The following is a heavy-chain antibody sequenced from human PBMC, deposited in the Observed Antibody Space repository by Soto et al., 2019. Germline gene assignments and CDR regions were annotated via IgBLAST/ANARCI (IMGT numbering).Heavy chain of an antibody. CDR1: GGTFSSYA. CDR3: ARSITMVRGAYNWFDP. CDR2: IIPIFGTA. D-gene: IGHD3-10*01. V-gene: IGHV1-69*13. J-gene: IGHJ5*02. Sequence: SVKVSCKASGGTFSSYAISWVRQAPGQGLEWMGGIIPIFGTANYAQKFQGRVTITADESTSTAYMKLSSVTAADTAVYYCARSITMVRGAYNWFDPWGQGTLVTVSS.